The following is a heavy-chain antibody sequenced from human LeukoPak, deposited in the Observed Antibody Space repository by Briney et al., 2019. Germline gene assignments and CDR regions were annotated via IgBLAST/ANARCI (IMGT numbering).Heavy chain of an antibody. CDR1: GFTFSSYW. V-gene: IGHV3-74*01. J-gene: IGHJ4*02. CDR2: INSDGSST. CDR3: AGRYYYDSSGYWTY. D-gene: IGHD3-22*01. Sequence: GGSLRLSCAASGFTFSSYWMHWVRQAPGKGLVWVSRINSDGSSTSYADSVKGRFTISRDNAKNTLYLQMNSLRAEDTAVYYCAGRYYYDSSGYWTYWGQGTLVTVSS.